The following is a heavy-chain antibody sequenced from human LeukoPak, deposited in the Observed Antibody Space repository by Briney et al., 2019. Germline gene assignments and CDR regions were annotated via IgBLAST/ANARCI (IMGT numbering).Heavy chain of an antibody. V-gene: IGHV3-48*03. CDR2: VSSSGSTI. D-gene: IGHD3-10*01. J-gene: IGHJ4*02. CDR3: ARVARYYYGSGSSHLDY. Sequence: GGSLRLSRAASGFTFSSYEMNWVRQAPGKGLEWVSYVSSSGSTIYYADSVKGRFTISRDNAKNSLYLQMNSLRAEDTAVYYCARVARYYYGSGSSHLDYWGQGTLVTVSS. CDR1: GFTFSSYE.